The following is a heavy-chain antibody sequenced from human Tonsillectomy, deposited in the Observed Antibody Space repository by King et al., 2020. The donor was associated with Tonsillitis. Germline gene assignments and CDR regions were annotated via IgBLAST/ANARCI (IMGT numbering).Heavy chain of an antibody. Sequence: VQLVESGGGLVQPGGSLGLSCAASGFTFNTYWMSWVRQAPGRGLEWGAHKKQDGSEKYYVDSVKGGFTISRDNAKNSLYLQMNSLRLDDTAVYYCASGGWHDYWGQGTLVTVSS. CDR2: KKQDGSEK. V-gene: IGHV3-7*03. J-gene: IGHJ4*02. CDR3: ASGGWHDY. D-gene: IGHD6-19*01. CDR1: GFTFNTYW.